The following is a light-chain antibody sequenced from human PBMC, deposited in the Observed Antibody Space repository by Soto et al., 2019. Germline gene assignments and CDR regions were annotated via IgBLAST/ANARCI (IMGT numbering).Light chain of an antibody. V-gene: IGKV3-20*01. J-gene: IGKJ1*01. Sequence: EIVMTQSPSTLSVSPGERATLSCRASQSVSSNLAWYQQKPGQAPRLLIYGASSRATGIPDRFSGSGSGTDFTLTTSRLEPEDFAVYYCQQYGSPPWTCGQGT. CDR3: QQYGSPPWT. CDR1: QSVSSN. CDR2: GAS.